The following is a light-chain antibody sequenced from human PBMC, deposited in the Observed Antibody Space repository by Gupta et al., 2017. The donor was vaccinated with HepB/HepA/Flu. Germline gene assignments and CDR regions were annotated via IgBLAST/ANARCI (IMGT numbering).Light chain of an antibody. CDR1: SSNFGSNT. J-gene: IGLJ1*01. Sequence: QSVLTQPPSASGTPGQRVTISCSGSSSNFGSNTVNWYQQLPGTAPKLLIYSNHQRPSGVPDRFSGSTSGTSASLAISGLQSDDEADYYCAAWDDSLKAVFGTGTKVTVL. CDR3: AAWDDSLKAV. V-gene: IGLV1-44*01. CDR2: SNH.